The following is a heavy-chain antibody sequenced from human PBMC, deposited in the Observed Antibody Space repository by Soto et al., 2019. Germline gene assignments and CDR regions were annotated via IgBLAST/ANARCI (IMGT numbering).Heavy chain of an antibody. J-gene: IGHJ5*02. CDR3: ARVFSDSSSFFDP. Sequence: PSETLSLTCTVSGGSISSGNYYWSWIRQPPGKGLEWIGFIYYSGSTYYNASLKSRVTISVDTSKNQFSLKLSSVTAADTAVYYCARVFSDSSSFFDPWGQGTLVTVSS. CDR2: IYYSGST. V-gene: IGHV4-30-4*01. D-gene: IGHD6-13*01. CDR1: GGSISSGNYY.